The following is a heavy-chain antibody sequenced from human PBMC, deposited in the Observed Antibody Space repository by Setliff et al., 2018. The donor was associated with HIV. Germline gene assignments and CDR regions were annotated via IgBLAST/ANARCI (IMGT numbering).Heavy chain of an antibody. Sequence: PSETLSLTCAVSGDSVTTSSWWSWVRQSPGKGLEWIGEIYRSGSTNYNPSLKSRVTISLDKSKNQFSLKVNSVTAADTAAYYCTRRDNSVSGYYTDHAFDIWGQGTLVTVSS. CDR1: GDSVTTSSW. V-gene: IGHV4-4*02. J-gene: IGHJ3*02. D-gene: IGHD3-22*01. CDR2: IYRSGST. CDR3: TRRDNSVSGYYTDHAFDI.